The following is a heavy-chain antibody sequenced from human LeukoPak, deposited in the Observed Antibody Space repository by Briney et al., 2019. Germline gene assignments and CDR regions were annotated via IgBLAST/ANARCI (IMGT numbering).Heavy chain of an antibody. CDR3: AKRFRGSSGLYYFDY. CDR1: GFTFSNYA. CDR2: IRGSGDST. V-gene: IGHV3-23*01. J-gene: IGHJ4*02. Sequence: GGSLRLSCAASGFTFSNYAMSWVRQAPGKGLEWVSAIRGSGDSTYYADSVKGRFTISRDNSKNTLYLQVNSLRAEDTAVYYCAKRFRGSSGLYYFDYWGQGTLVTVSS. D-gene: IGHD6-13*01.